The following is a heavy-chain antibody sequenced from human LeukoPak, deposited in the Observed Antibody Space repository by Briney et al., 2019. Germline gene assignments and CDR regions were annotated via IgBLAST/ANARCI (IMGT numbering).Heavy chain of an antibody. J-gene: IGHJ6*02. CDR2: IYTSGST. CDR3: ARDHDSSGIYYYGMDV. V-gene: IGHV4-61*02. D-gene: IGHD3-22*01. CDR1: GGSISSGSYY. Sequence: SETLSLTCTVSGGSISSGSYYWSWIRQPAGKGLEWIGRIYTSGSTNYNPSLKSRVTISVDTSKNQFSLKLSSVTAADTAVYYCARDHDSSGIYYYGMDVWGQGTTVTVSS.